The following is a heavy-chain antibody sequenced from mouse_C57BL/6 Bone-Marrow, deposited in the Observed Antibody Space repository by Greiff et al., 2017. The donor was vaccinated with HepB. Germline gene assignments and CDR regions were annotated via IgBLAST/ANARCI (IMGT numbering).Heavy chain of an antibody. D-gene: IGHD1-1*01. CDR3: ATYYYGSPWYFDV. J-gene: IGHJ1*03. V-gene: IGHV14-3*01. CDR1: GFNIKNTY. Sequence: EVQLQQSVAELVRPGASVKLSCTASGFNIKNTYMHWVKQRPEQGLEWIGRIDPANGNTKYVPKFQGKATITADTSSNTAYLQLSSLTSEDTAIYYCATYYYGSPWYFDVWGTGTTVTVSS. CDR2: IDPANGNT.